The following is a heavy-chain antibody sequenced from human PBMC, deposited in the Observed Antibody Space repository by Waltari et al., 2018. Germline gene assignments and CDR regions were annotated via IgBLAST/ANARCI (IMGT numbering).Heavy chain of an antibody. V-gene: IGHV3-72*01. CDR3: ARGPSIMITFGAAAFDI. CDR1: GFTFSDYY. J-gene: IGHJ3*02. Sequence: EVQLVESGGGLVQPGGSLRLSCAVSGFTFSDYYMDWVRQAPGKGLEWVARTRNKGNSYTTEYAASVKVRFIISRDESKNSLFLQMNSLKTEDTAVYYCARGPSIMITFGAAAFDIWGQGTMVTVSS. CDR2: TRNKGNSYTT. D-gene: IGHD3-16*01.